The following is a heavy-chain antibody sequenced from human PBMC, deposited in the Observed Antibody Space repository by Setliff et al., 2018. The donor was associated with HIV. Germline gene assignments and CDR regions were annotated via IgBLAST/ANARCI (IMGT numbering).Heavy chain of an antibody. CDR2: IYYSGST. J-gene: IGHJ6*02. Sequence: SETLSLTCTVSGGSISSSSYYWGWIRQPPGKGLEWIGSIYYSGSTYYNPSLKSRVTISVDTSKNQFSLKLSSVTAADTAVYYCARVSMVRGVIHYYNYGMDVWGQGTTVTVSS. D-gene: IGHD3-10*01. V-gene: IGHV4-39*01. CDR1: GGSISSSSYY. CDR3: ARVSMVRGVIHYYNYGMDV.